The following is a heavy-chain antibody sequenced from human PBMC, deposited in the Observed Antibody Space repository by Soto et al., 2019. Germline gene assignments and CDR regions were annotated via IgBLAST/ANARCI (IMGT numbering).Heavy chain of an antibody. CDR3: TRVGPHAMDV. CDR2: MNPNSGNT. J-gene: IGHJ6*02. V-gene: IGHV1-8*01. Sequence: QVQLVQSGAEVKKPGASVKVSCKASGYTFSSYDINWVRQAPGQGPEWLGWMNPNSGNTGYAQRLQGRVTMTRTTSIRTAYMELRSLRSEDTAVYYCTRVGPHAMDVWGQGTTVTVSS. D-gene: IGHD3-16*01. CDR1: GYTFSSYD.